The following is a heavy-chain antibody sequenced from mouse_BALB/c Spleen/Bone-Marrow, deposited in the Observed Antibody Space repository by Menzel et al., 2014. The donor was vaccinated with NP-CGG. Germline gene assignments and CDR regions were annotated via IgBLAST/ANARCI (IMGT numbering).Heavy chain of an antibody. Sequence: QVQLQQQSGPELVKPGASVKISCKASGYAFSSSWMNWVKRRPGQGLEWIGRIYPRDGDTYYNAKFKGKATLTADKSSSTAYMQLSSLTSVDSAVYFCARWDDGNYWGQGTTLTVSS. CDR3: ARWDDGNY. J-gene: IGHJ2*01. CDR2: IYPRDGDT. CDR1: GYAFSSSW. V-gene: IGHV1-82*01. D-gene: IGHD4-1*01.